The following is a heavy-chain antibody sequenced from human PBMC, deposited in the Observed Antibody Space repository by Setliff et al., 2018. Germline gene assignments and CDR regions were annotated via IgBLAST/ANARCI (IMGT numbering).Heavy chain of an antibody. CDR3: ARWGENSGYYRGGMDV. D-gene: IGHD3-22*01. Sequence: SETLSLTCAVYGGSFSGYYWSWIRQPPGKGLEWIGEINHSGSTIYNPSLKSRVTISVDTSKNQFSLKLTSVSAADTAVYYCARWGENSGYYRGGMDVWGQGTTVTVSS. V-gene: IGHV4-34*01. CDR2: INHSGST. CDR1: GGSFSGYY. J-gene: IGHJ6*02.